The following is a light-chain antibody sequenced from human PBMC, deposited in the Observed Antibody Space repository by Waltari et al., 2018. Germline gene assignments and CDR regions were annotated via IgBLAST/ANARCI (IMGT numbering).Light chain of an antibody. Sequence: EIVLTQSPATLSVSPGERATLSCWASQSIRSTLAWYQQKPGQAPRLLIYDASTRATGIPVRFSGSGSGTYFTLTISSLQPEDFATYYCQQYSSYPLTFGGGTKVEIK. CDR2: DAS. CDR3: QQYSSYPLT. V-gene: IGKV3D-15*01. J-gene: IGKJ4*01. CDR1: QSIRST.